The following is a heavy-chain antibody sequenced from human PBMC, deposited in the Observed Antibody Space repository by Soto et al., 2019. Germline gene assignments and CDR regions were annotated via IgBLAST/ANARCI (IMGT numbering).Heavy chain of an antibody. Sequence: QVQLVESGGGVVQPGRSLRLSCAASGFSFSNYAMHWVRQAPGKGLEWLAIISYDGDNEYYADSVRGRFTISRDNSKNKLYLQTNPMRHEDTAVYYCEKDGGPVYCNSPGCSAKHFDYWGQGTLVTVSS. CDR3: EKDGGPVYCNSPGCSAKHFDY. CDR2: ISYDGDNE. V-gene: IGHV3-30*18. CDR1: GFSFSNYA. J-gene: IGHJ4*02. D-gene: IGHD2-2*01.